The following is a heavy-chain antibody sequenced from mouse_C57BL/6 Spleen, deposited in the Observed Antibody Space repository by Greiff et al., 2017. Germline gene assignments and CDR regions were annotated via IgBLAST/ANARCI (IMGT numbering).Heavy chain of an antibody. V-gene: IGHV1-54*01. CDR1: GYAFTNYL. CDR3: ARGSGPYFDY. D-gene: IGHD3-2*02. CDR2: INPGSGGT. Sequence: VQLQQSGAELVRPGTSVKVSCKASGYAFTNYLIEWVKQRPGQGLEWIGVINPGSGGTNYNEKFKGKATLTADKSSSTAYMQLSSLTSEDSAVYFCARGSGPYFDYWGQGTTLTVSS. J-gene: IGHJ2*01.